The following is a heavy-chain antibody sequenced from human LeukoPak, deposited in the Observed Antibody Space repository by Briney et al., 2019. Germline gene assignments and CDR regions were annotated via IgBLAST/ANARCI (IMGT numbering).Heavy chain of an antibody. V-gene: IGHV5-51*01. Sequence: GESLKISCKVSGSLFATYWIAWVRQMPGKGLEWMGMIYPGDSDTRYSPSFQGQVTMSADKSITTAYLQWGGLKASDTAMYYCARVDSAMARPFDYWGQGTLVTVSS. D-gene: IGHD5-18*01. CDR2: IYPGDSDT. CDR3: ARVDSAMARPFDY. J-gene: IGHJ4*02. CDR1: GSLFATYW.